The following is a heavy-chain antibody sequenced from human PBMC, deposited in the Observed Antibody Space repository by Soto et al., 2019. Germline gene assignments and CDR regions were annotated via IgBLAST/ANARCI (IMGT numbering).Heavy chain of an antibody. J-gene: IGHJ4*02. V-gene: IGHV3-33*01. CDR2: IWYDGSNK. D-gene: IGHD5-12*01. CDR1: GFTFSSYG. CDR3: ARDSSPYSGYLIFDY. Sequence: GGSLRLSCAASGFTFSSYGMHWVRQAPGKGLERVAVIWYDGSNKYFADSVKGRFTISRDNSKNTLYLQMNSLRAEDTAVYYCARDSSPYSGYLIFDYWGQGTLVTVSS.